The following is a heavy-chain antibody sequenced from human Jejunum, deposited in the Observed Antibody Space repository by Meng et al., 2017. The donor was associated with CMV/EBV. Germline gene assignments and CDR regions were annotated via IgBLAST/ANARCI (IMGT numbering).Heavy chain of an antibody. D-gene: IGHD2-21*02. CDR3: ARDSLTATFDS. CDR2: IDMSTGKP. J-gene: IGHJ5*01. Sequence: SFTASGYTFNRYAMHWVRQAPGQGLVWMGWIDMSTGKPAYAQGFTGRFVFSLDTSVTTAYLHISSLKAEDTAVYYCARDSLTATFDSWGQGTLVTVSS. CDR1: GYTFNRYA. V-gene: IGHV7-4-1*02.